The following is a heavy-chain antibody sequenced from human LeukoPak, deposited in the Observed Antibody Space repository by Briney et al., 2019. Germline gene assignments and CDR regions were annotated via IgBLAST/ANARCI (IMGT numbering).Heavy chain of an antibody. CDR2: ISTTGGST. D-gene: IGHD5-18*01. V-gene: IGHV3-64D*06. CDR1: GFTFSNYA. Sequence: PGGSLRLSCSASGFTFSNYAMHWVRQSPGKGPEYVSAISTTGGSTYYADSVKGRFTISRDNSKNTLYLQMSSLTAEDTAVYYSVTGWIQAVGNFCWGQGTLVTVSS. CDR3: VTGWIQAVGNFC. J-gene: IGHJ4*02.